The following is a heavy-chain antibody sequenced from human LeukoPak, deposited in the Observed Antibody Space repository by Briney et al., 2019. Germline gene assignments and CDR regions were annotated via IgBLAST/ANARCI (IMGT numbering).Heavy chain of an antibody. J-gene: IGHJ6*02. CDR1: GYTFTGYY. D-gene: IGHD3-3*01. V-gene: IGHV1-2*02. Sequence: ASVKVSCKASGYTFTGYYMHWVRQAPGQGLERMGWINPNSGGTNYAQKFQGRVTMTRDTSISTAYMELSRLRSDDTAVYYCARFSIFDYYYGMDVWGQGTTVTVSS. CDR2: INPNSGGT. CDR3: ARFSIFDYYYGMDV.